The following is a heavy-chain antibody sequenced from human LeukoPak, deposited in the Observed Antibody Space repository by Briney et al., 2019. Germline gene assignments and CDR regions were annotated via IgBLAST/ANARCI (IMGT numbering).Heavy chain of an antibody. V-gene: IGHV3-7*01. Sequence: GGSLRLSCAPYGFTFSSYWMSWVSQAPGKGLEWVANIKQDGSEKYYVDSVKGRFTISRDNAKNSLYLQMNSLRAEDTAVYYCARGAAAGIAVAGTYDYWGQGTLVTVSS. CDR1: GFTFSSYW. CDR3: ARGAAAGIAVAGTYDY. CDR2: IKQDGSEK. J-gene: IGHJ4*02. D-gene: IGHD6-19*01.